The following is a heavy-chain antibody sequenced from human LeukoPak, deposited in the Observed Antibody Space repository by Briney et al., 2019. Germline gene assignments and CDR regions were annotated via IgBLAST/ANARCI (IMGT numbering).Heavy chain of an antibody. D-gene: IGHD1-26*01. V-gene: IGHV4-59*01. Sequence: SETLSLTCTVSGGSISSYYWSWIRQPPGKGLEWIGYIYYSGSTNYNPSLKSRVPISVDTSKNQFSLKQSSAPAADTAVYYCARGSYGTLDYWGQGTLVTVPS. CDR2: IYYSGST. CDR3: ARGSYGTLDY. J-gene: IGHJ4*02. CDR1: GGSISSYY.